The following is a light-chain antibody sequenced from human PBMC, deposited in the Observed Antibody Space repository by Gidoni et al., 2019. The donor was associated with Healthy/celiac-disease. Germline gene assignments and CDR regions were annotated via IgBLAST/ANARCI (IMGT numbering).Light chain of an antibody. CDR1: SSDVGGYNY. CDR2: EVS. Sequence: QSALTQPASVSGSPGQSITISCTGTSSDVGGYNYVSWYQQHPGKAPKLMIYEVSHRPSGVSNRFSGSKSGNTASLTISGLQAEDEADYYCSSYTSSSTPYVFGTVTKVTVL. CDR3: SSYTSSSTPYV. J-gene: IGLJ1*01. V-gene: IGLV2-14*01.